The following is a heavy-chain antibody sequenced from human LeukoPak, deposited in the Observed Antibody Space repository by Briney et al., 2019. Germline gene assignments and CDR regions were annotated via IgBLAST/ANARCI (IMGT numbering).Heavy chain of an antibody. CDR2: ISSSSSYI. Sequence: IPGGSLRLSCAASGFTFSSYSMNWVRQAPGKGLEWVSSISSSSSYIYYADSVKGRFTISRDNAKNSLYLQMNSLRAEDTAVYYCARMNDYYGSGGDYWGQGTLVTVSS. CDR3: ARMNDYYGSGGDY. D-gene: IGHD3-10*01. J-gene: IGHJ4*02. V-gene: IGHV3-21*01. CDR1: GFTFSSYS.